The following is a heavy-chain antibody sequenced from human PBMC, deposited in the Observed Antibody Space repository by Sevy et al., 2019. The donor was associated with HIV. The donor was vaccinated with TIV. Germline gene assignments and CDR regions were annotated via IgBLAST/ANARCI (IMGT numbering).Heavy chain of an antibody. CDR3: ARGGIAARDDAFDI. Sequence: GGSLRLSCAASGFTFSSYDMHWVRQATGKGLEWVSAIGTAGDTYYPGSVKGRFTISRENAKNSLYLQMNSLRAGDTAVYYCARGGIAARDDAFDIWGQGTMVTVSS. CDR1: GFTFSSYD. V-gene: IGHV3-13*01. CDR2: IGTAGDT. J-gene: IGHJ3*02. D-gene: IGHD6-6*01.